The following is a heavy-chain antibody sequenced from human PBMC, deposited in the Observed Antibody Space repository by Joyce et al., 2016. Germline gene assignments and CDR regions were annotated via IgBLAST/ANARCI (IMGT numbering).Heavy chain of an antibody. D-gene: IGHD2-8*01. J-gene: IGHJ4*02. V-gene: IGHV3-21*01. Sequence: EVQLVESGGGLVKPGGFLRLSCAASGFTFSSYSMSWVRQGPGKGLEWVSSLSSSSSYIKYTDAVKCRFTISRDNAKNSLYLQMNSLRVEDTAVYYCARSSYTNGIFDYWGQGTLVTVSS. CDR2: LSSSSSYI. CDR3: ARSSYTNGIFDY. CDR1: GFTFSSYS.